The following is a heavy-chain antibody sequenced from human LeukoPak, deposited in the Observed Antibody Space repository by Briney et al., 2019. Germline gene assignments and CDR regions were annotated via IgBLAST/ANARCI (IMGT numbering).Heavy chain of an antibody. Sequence: PGGSLRLPCAASGFTFSSYAMSWVRQAPGKGLVWVSTITDSSGNTFYADSVKGRFTISRDNSKNTLYLQMNSLRAEDTAVYYCAKRGAGYYFDYWGQGTLVTVSS. CDR1: GFTFSSYA. CDR3: AKRGAGYYFDY. D-gene: IGHD6-19*01. CDR2: ITDSSGNT. V-gene: IGHV3-23*01. J-gene: IGHJ4*02.